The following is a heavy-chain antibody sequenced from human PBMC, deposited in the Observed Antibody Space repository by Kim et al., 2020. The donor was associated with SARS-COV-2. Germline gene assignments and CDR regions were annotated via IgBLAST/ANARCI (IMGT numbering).Heavy chain of an antibody. CDR3: ARDKDYGLDY. Sequence: KKNYGDSVKGHFTTYRDNAKTTLYLQMNSLRAEATAVYYCARDKDYGLDYWGQGTLVTVSS. CDR2: KK. V-gene: IGHV3-30*01. D-gene: IGHD4-17*01. J-gene: IGHJ4*02.